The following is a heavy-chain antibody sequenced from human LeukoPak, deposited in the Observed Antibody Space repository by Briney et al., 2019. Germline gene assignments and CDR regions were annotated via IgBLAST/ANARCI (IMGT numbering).Heavy chain of an antibody. CDR3: ARESNYHGSGTGWFDP. J-gene: IGHJ5*02. V-gene: IGHV4-39*07. CDR1: GGSITSSSDY. D-gene: IGHD3-10*01. Sequence: SETLSLTCSVSGGSITSSSDYWGWIRQPPGKGLEWIANIYYSGTTYYNPSLKSRVTISVDTSKNQFSLKLSSVTAADTAVYYCARESNYHGSGTGWFDPWGQGTLVTVSS. CDR2: IYYSGTT.